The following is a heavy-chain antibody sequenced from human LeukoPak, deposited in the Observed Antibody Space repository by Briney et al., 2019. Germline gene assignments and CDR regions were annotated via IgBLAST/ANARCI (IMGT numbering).Heavy chain of an antibody. Sequence: GASVRVSYKASGYTFTRYYMHWGRQAPGQGREWRGWINPNSGGTNYAQKFQGRVTMTRDMSISTAYMELSRLRSDDTAVYYCARDPITTVRGAPNWFDPWGQGTLVTVSS. CDR1: GYTFTRYY. V-gene: IGHV1-2*02. J-gene: IGHJ5*02. CDR2: INPNSGGT. D-gene: IGHD3-10*01. CDR3: ARDPITTVRGAPNWFDP.